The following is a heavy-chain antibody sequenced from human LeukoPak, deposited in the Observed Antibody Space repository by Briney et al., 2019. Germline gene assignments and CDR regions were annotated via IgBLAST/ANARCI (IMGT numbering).Heavy chain of an antibody. CDR1: GGTFSSYA. Sequence: ASVKLSCKASGGTFSSYAISWVRQAPGQGLEWMGGIIPIFGTANYAQKFQGRVTITTDESTSTAYMELSSLRSEDTAAYYCARDLVITFGGVIVTEGFDYWGQGTLVTVSS. CDR3: ARDLVITFGGVIVTEGFDY. J-gene: IGHJ4*02. CDR2: IIPIFGTA. D-gene: IGHD3-16*02. V-gene: IGHV1-69*05.